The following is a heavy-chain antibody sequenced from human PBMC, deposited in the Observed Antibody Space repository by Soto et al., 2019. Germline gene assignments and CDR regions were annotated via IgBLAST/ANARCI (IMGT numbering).Heavy chain of an antibody. CDR2: ISYDGSNK. V-gene: IGHV3-30-3*01. CDR3: AREEAGPPFYYYYYGMDV. J-gene: IGHJ6*02. Sequence: GGSMRLSCAASGFTFSSYAMHWVRQAPGKGLEWVAVISYDGSNKYYADSVKGRFTISRDNSKNTLYLQMNSLRAEDTAVYYCAREEAGPPFYYYYYGMDVWGQGTTVTVSS. CDR1: GFTFSSYA.